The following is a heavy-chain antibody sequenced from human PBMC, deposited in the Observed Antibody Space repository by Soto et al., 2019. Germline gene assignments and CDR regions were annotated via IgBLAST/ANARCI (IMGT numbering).Heavy chain of an antibody. V-gene: IGHV3-21*01. J-gene: IGHJ3*02. CDR1: GFTFSSYS. D-gene: IGHD1-20*01. CDR3: ARDITGGSYFSSALDI. Sequence: GGSLRLSCAASGFTFSSYSMNWVRQAPGKGLEWVSSISSSSSYIYYADSVKGRFTISRDNAKNSLYLQMNSLRAEDTAVYYCARDITGGSYFSSALDIWGQGTMVTVSS. CDR2: ISSSSSYI.